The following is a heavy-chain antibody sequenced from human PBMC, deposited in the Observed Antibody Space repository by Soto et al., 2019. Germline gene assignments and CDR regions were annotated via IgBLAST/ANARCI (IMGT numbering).Heavy chain of an antibody. Sequence: SETLSLTCTVSGGSISSSSYYWGWIRQPPGKGLEWIGSIYYSGSTYYNPSLKSRVTISVDTSKNQFSLKLSSGTAADTAVYYCARTGELLCDYWGQGTLVTVSS. CDR1: GGSISSSSYY. CDR3: ARTGELLCDY. CDR2: IYYSGST. V-gene: IGHV4-39*01. J-gene: IGHJ4*02. D-gene: IGHD1-26*01.